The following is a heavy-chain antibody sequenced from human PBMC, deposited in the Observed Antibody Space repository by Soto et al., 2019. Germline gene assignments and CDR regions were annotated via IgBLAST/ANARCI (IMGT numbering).Heavy chain of an antibody. J-gene: IGHJ4*02. D-gene: IGHD6-6*01. CDR2: ISNSGGTL. CDR1: GFTFSDYY. Sequence: QVQLVESGGGLVKPGGSLRLSCAASGFTFSDYYMSWIRQAPGKGLEWVSYISNSGGTLYYAHSVQGRFTISRDNAKNSLYLQMNSLRADDTAVYYCAIFLPSARGVFDYWCQGTLVTVSS. V-gene: IGHV3-11*01. CDR3: AIFLPSARGVFDY.